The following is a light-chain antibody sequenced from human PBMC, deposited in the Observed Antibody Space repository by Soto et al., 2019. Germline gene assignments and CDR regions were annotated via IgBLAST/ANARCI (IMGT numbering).Light chain of an antibody. CDR2: GAS. J-gene: IGKJ1*01. CDR3: QQYGSSPT. V-gene: IGKV3-20*01. Sequence: EIVLTQSPGTLSFSPGESASLSCRASQSVSSSYLAWYQQKPGQAPRLLIYGASSRATGIPDRFSGSGSGTDFTLTISRLEPEDFAVYYCQQYGSSPTFGQGTKVDIK. CDR1: QSVSSSY.